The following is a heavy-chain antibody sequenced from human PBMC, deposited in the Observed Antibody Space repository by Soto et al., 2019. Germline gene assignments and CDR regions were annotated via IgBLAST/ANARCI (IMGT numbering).Heavy chain of an antibody. Sequence: PWWSLRLSCAASGFTFSIFAMSWFRQSPGKGLEWVSTISGSGGSTYYADAVKGRFSISRDNSMGTLYLQMKSLRVEDTAIYYCAKEVSLGSTVDLGYWGQGTLVTVSS. CDR3: AKEVSLGSTVDLGY. CDR2: ISGSGGST. CDR1: GFTFSIFA. D-gene: IGHD7-27*01. V-gene: IGHV3-23*01. J-gene: IGHJ4*02.